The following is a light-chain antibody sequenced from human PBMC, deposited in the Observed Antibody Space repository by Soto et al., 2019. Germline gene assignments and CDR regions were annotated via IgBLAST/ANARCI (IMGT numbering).Light chain of an antibody. Sequence: DIVLTQSPGTLSLPPGERAILSCSASQSVSSSHLAWYQQKPGQAPRLLIYGASSRATGIPDRFSGSGSGTDFSLTFSRLEPEDFAVYYCQHYGTSPPALTFGGGTKVEIK. CDR3: QHYGTSPPALT. J-gene: IGKJ4*01. CDR1: QSVSSSH. CDR2: GAS. V-gene: IGKV3-20*01.